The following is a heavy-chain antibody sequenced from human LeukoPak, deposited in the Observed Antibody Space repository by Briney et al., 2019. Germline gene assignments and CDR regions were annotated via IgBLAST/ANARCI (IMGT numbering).Heavy chain of an antibody. CDR1: GFSIRNFW. CDR2: VNGDGTET. CDR3: ARDIREYNW. D-gene: IGHD1-20*01. Sequence: GGSLRLSCAASGFSIRNFWIHWVRQAPGKGLVWVSRVNGDGTETYYADSVMGRFTVSRDNAENTVLLQMNNLRAEDTAVYYCARDIREYNWWGQGTLVTVSS. J-gene: IGHJ4*02. V-gene: IGHV3-74*01.